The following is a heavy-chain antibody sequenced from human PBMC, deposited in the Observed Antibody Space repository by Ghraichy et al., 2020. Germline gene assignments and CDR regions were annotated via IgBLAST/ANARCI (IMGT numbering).Heavy chain of an antibody. CDR1: GFTFSDYW. Sequence: ESLNISCEASGFTFSDYWMNWVRQAPGKGLGWVANIKQDESEKYYVDSVKGRFTISRDNAKNSLYLQMNSLRAEDTAVYYCARVGYYGSGHRGYWGQGTLVTVSS. CDR2: IKQDESEK. D-gene: IGHD3-10*01. J-gene: IGHJ4*02. V-gene: IGHV3-7*01. CDR3: ARVGYYGSGHRGY.